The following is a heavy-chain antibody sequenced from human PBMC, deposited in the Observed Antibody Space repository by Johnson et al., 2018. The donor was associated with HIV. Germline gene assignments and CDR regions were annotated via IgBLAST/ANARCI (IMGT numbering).Heavy chain of an antibody. Sequence: QVQLVESGGGVVQPGGSLRLSCAASGFTFSSYGMHWVRQAPGKGLEWVAFIRYDGSNKYCVDSVKGRFTVSRDNTRNALCLQMDSLRAEDTAVYYCAREGVGTTCPFDIWGQGTMVTVSS. D-gene: IGHD1-26*01. CDR1: GFTFSSYG. J-gene: IGHJ3*02. V-gene: IGHV3-30*02. CDR2: IRYDGSNK. CDR3: AREGVGTTCPFDI.